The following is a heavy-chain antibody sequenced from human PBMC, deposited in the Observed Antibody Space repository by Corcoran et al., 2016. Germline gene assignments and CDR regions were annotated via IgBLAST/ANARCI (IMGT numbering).Heavy chain of an antibody. CDR2: INHSGST. J-gene: IGHJ5*02. D-gene: IGHD3-22*01. Sequence: QVQLQQWGAGLLKPSETLSLTCAVYGGSFSGYYWSWIRQPPGKGLEWMGEINHSGSTNYNPSLKSRVTISVDTSKNQFSLKLSSVTAADTAVYYCAREGDDSSGYYHWGQGTLVTVSS. CDR1: GGSFSGYY. V-gene: IGHV4-34*01. CDR3: AREGDDSSGYYH.